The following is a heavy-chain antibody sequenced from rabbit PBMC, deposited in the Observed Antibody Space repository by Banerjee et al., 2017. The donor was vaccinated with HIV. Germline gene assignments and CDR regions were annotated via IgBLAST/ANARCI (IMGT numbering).Heavy chain of an antibody. CDR1: GFSFSNKYV. CDR3: ARAYDDYGDYFNL. D-gene: IGHD2-1*01. J-gene: IGHJ4*01. CDR2: INTSSGNT. V-gene: IGHV1S40*01. Sequence: QSLEESGRDLVKPEGSLTLTCTASGFSFSNKYVMCWVRQAPGKGLEWIACINTSSGNTVYATWAKGRFTISRTSSTTVALQMTSLTVADTATYFCARAYDDYGDYFNLWGPGTLVTVS.